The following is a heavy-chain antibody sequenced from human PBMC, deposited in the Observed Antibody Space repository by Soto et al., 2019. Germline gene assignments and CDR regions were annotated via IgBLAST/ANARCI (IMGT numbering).Heavy chain of an antibody. Sequence: LRLSCAASGFTFDNCGMHWVRQAPGKGLEWVSGISWDSATIGYADSVKGRFTISRDDAKNSLYLQMNSLRREDTALYYCVQGRYPTMATPLDHWGQGTLVTVSS. J-gene: IGHJ5*02. CDR2: ISWDSATI. V-gene: IGHV3-9*01. CDR1: GFTFDNCG. CDR3: VQGRYPTMATPLDH. D-gene: IGHD1-1*01.